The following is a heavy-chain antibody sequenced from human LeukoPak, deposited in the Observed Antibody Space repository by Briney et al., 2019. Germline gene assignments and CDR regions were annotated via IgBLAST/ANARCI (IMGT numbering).Heavy chain of an antibody. V-gene: IGHV1-69*05. CDR2: IIPIFGTA. Sequence: GASVKVSCKASGGTFSSYAISWVRQAPGQGLEWMGGIIPIFGTANYAQKFQGRVTITTDESTSTAYMELSSLRSEDTAVYYCARDRSGYYQEYDYWGQGTLVTVSS. CDR3: ARDRSGYYQEYDY. CDR1: GGTFSSYA. D-gene: IGHD3-22*01. J-gene: IGHJ4*02.